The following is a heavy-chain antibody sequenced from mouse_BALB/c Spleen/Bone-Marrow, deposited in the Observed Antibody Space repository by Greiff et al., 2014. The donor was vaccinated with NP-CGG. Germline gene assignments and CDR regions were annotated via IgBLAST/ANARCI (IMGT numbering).Heavy chain of an antibody. Sequence: LQQSGGGLVQPGGSLKLSCAASGFTLSSYTMSWVRQTPEKRLEWVAYISNGGGSTYYPDTVKGRFTISRDNAKNTLYLQMSSLKSEDTAMYYCARHKYRPYYAMDYWGQGTSVTVSS. D-gene: IGHD2-14*01. CDR1: GFTLSSYT. J-gene: IGHJ4*01. CDR3: ARHKYRPYYAMDY. V-gene: IGHV5-12-2*01. CDR2: ISNGGGST.